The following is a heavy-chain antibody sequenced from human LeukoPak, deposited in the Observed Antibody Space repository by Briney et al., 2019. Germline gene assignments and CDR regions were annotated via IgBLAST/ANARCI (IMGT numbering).Heavy chain of an antibody. V-gene: IGHV1-2*02. J-gene: IGHJ4*02. D-gene: IGHD5-12*01. CDR2: INANSGAT. CDR1: GYTFTAYY. Sequence: ASVKVSCKASGYTFTAYYMHWVRQAPGRGLEWMGWINANSGATNYEQKLQGRVSMDRDTSITTAYMELSRLTSDDTAVYYCARDYGRYDLDYWGQGTLVTVSS. CDR3: ARDYGRYDLDY.